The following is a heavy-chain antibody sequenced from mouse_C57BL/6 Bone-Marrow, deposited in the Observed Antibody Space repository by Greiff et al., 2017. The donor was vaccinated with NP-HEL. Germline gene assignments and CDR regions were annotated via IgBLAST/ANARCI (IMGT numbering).Heavy chain of an antibody. V-gene: IGHV1-54*01. CDR2: INPGSGGT. CDR3: ARLPVTTVVAPDY. D-gene: IGHD1-1*01. Sequence: QVQLQQSGAELVRPGTSVKVSCKASGYAFTNYLIEWVKQRPGQGLEWIGVINPGSGGTNYNETFKGKATLTADKSSSTAYMQLSSLTSEDSAVYFCARLPVTTVVAPDYWGQGTTLTVSS. CDR1: GYAFTNYL. J-gene: IGHJ2*01.